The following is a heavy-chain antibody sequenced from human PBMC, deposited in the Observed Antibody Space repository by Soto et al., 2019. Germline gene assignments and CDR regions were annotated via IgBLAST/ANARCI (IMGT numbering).Heavy chain of an antibody. Sequence: QVQLVQSGAEVKKPGASVKVSCKASGYTFTSYGISWVRQAPGHGLEWMGWIRAYNGNTNYAQKLQGRVTMTTDTSTSTAYMELRSLRSDDTAVYYCARDVDYGDYNYNWFDPWGQGTLVTVSS. V-gene: IGHV1-18*01. CDR2: IRAYNGNT. CDR3: ARDVDYGDYNYNWFDP. CDR1: GYTFTSYG. J-gene: IGHJ5*02. D-gene: IGHD4-17*01.